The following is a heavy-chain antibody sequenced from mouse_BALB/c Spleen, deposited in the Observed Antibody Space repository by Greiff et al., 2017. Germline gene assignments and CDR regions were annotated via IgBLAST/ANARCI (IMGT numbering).Heavy chain of an antibody. V-gene: IGHV5-17*02. CDR2: ISSGSSTI. D-gene: IGHD2-3*01. J-gene: IGHJ3*01. CDR3: ARSNGYYAWFAY. Sequence: EVKVVESGGGLVQPGGSRKLSCAASGFTFSSFGMHWVRQAPEKGLEWVAYISSGSSTIYYADTVKGRFTLSRDNPKNTLFLQMTSLRSEDTAMYYCARSNGYYAWFAYWGQGTLVTVSA. CDR1: GFTFSSFG.